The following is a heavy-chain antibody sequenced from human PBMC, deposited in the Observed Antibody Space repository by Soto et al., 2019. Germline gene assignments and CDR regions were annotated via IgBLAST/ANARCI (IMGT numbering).Heavy chain of an antibody. J-gene: IGHJ4*02. D-gene: IGHD3-10*01. CDR2: ISGFNGQT. CDR3: ARVDPRGVAVVRDY. Sequence: QVQLVQSGPEVKKPGASVKVSCKASGNTFASHGFSWVRQAPGQGLVWMGWISGFNGQTNYALKFQGRVTLTTDTSTRTAYMELRSLRSEDTAVYFCARVDPRGVAVVRDYWGQGTLVTVSS. V-gene: IGHV1-18*01. CDR1: GNTFASHG.